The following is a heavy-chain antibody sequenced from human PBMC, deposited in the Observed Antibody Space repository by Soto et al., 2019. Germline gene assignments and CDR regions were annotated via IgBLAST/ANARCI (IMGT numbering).Heavy chain of an antibody. J-gene: IGHJ4*02. CDR2: IIPLFNTP. Sequence: ASVKVSCKASGGTFSRSAISWVRQAPGQGLKWMGGIIPLFNTPNSAQKFQGRVTMTGNTSISTAYMELSSLKSEDTAMYYCTRGRIMITFGGAIIIDYWGQGSLVTVSS. V-gene: IGHV1-69*06. D-gene: IGHD3-16*01. CDR3: TRGRIMITFGGAIIIDY. CDR1: GGTFSRSA.